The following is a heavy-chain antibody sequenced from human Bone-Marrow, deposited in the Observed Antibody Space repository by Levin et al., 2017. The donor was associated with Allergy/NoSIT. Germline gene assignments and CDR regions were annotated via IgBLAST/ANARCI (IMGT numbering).Heavy chain of an antibody. CDR1: GYTFTSYY. CDR3: AREPTMVRGVSRDYYYYYYMDV. J-gene: IGHJ6*03. Sequence: ASVKVSCKASGYTFTSYYMHWVRQAPGQGLEWMGIINPSGGSTSYAQKFQGRVTMTRDTSTSTVYMELSSLRSEDTAVYYCAREPTMVRGVSRDYYYYYYMDVWGKGTTVTVSS. V-gene: IGHV1-46*03. D-gene: IGHD3-10*01. CDR2: INPSGGST.